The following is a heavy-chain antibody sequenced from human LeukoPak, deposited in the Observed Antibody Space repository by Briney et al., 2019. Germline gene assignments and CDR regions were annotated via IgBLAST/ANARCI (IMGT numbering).Heavy chain of an antibody. Sequence: PSETLSLTCTVSGGSISSSSYYWGWIRQPPGKGLEWIGSIYYSGSTYYNPSLKSRVTISVDTSKNQFSLKLSSVTAADTAVYYCARDYSYYDFWSGYAPNNWFDPWGQGTLVTVPS. CDR3: ARDYSYYDFWSGYAPNNWFDP. D-gene: IGHD3-3*01. CDR1: GGSISSSSYY. J-gene: IGHJ5*02. CDR2: IYYSGST. V-gene: IGHV4-39*07.